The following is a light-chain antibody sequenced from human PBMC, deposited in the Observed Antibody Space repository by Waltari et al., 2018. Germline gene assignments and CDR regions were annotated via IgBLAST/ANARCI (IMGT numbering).Light chain of an antibody. Sequence: IQLTQSPSSLSASVGDRVTITYRASQGISNSLAWYHQKPGKAPKLLIHMASTLQSGVPSRFSGSGSGTDFTLTISSLQPEDFATYYCQQRHSYPITFGQGTRLDIK. CDR2: MAS. CDR1: QGISNS. CDR3: QQRHSYPIT. J-gene: IGKJ5*01. V-gene: IGKV1-9*01.